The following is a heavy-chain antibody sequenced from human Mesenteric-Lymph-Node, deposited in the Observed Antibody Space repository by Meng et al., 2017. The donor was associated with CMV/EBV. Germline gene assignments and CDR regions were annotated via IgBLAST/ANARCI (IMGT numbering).Heavy chain of an antibody. CDR1: GVSISGSDFY. Sequence: SETLSLTCTVSGVSISGSDFYWGWIRQPPGKGLEWIASIYYSGSTYYNSALKSRVTISVDTSKNQFSLKLSSVTAADTAVHYCVKVGYNWNLFDYWGQGTLVTVSS. CDR2: IYYSGST. J-gene: IGHJ4*02. V-gene: IGHV4-39*07. D-gene: IGHD1-1*01. CDR3: VKVGYNWNLFDY.